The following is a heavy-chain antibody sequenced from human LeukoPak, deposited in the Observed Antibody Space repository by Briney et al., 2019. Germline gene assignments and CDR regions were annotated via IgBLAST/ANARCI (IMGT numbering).Heavy chain of an antibody. D-gene: IGHD3-22*01. V-gene: IGHV3-30*18. CDR3: AKGDYYDSSGYGDAFDI. CDR2: ISYDGSNK. Sequence: GSLRLSCAASGFTFSSYGMHWVRRAPGKGLEWVAVISYDGSNKYYADSVKGRFTISRDNSKNTLYLQMNSLRAEDTAVYYCAKGDYYDSSGYGDAFDIWGQGTMVTVSS. J-gene: IGHJ3*02. CDR1: GFTFSSYG.